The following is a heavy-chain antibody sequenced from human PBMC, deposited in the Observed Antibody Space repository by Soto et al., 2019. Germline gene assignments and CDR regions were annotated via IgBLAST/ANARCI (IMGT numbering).Heavy chain of an antibody. V-gene: IGHV4-31*03. Sequence: SETLSLTCTVSGGSISSGGYYWSWIRQHPGKGLEWIGYIYYSGSTYYNPSLKSRVTISVDTSKNQFSLKLSSVTAADTAVYYCARDPRIAVAGLTYYYYGMDVWGQGTTVTVSS. CDR2: IYYSGST. CDR1: GGSISSGGYY. J-gene: IGHJ6*02. D-gene: IGHD6-19*01. CDR3: ARDPRIAVAGLTYYYYGMDV.